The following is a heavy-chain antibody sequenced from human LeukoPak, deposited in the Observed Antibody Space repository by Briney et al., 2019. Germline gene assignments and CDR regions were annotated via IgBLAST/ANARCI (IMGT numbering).Heavy chain of an antibody. V-gene: IGHV3-23*01. J-gene: IGHJ6*03. Sequence: GGSLRLSCAASGFTFSSYAMSWVRKAPGKGLEWVSAISGSGDSTYYADSVKGRFTISRDNSKNTLYLQMNSLRAEDTALYYCARGGLTIFGVVNYMDVWGKGTTVTVSS. D-gene: IGHD3-3*01. CDR2: ISGSGDST. CDR1: GFTFSSYA. CDR3: ARGGLTIFGVVNYMDV.